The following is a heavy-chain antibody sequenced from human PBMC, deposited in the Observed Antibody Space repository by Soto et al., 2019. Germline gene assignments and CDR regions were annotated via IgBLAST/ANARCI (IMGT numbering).Heavy chain of an antibody. CDR2: INHSGST. CDR3: ARGTAARRNNWFDP. D-gene: IGHD6-6*01. J-gene: IGHJ5*02. V-gene: IGHV4-34*01. CDR1: GGSFSGYY. Sequence: QVQLQQWGAGLLKPSETLSLTCAVYGGSFSGYYWSWIRQPPGKGLEWIGEINHSGSTNYNPSLKSRVTISVDTSKNQFSLKLSSVTAADTAVYYCARGTAARRNNWFDPWGQGTLVTVSS.